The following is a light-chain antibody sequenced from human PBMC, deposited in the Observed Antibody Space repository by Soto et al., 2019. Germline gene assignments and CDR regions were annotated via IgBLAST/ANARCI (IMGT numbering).Light chain of an antibody. Sequence: DIVLTQSPGTLSLSPVERATLSGLASQSVSSSYLAWYQQKPGQAPRLLIYGASSRATGIPDRFSGSGSGTDFTLTISRLEPEDFAVYYCQQYDYHVTFGQGTKVDIK. J-gene: IGKJ1*01. V-gene: IGKV3-20*01. CDR1: QSVSSSY. CDR3: QQYDYHVT. CDR2: GAS.